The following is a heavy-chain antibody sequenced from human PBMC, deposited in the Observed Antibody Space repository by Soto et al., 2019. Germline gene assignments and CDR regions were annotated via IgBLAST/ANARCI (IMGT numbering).Heavy chain of an antibody. J-gene: IGHJ6*02. CDR2: ISSSSSHI. CDR1: GFTITSYS. Sequence: GGSLRLSCAASGFTITSYSMNWVRQASGKGLEWVASISSSSSHIYYADSVKGRFAISRDNARNSLYLQMNTLRADDTAVYYCVRERGLSSFYGMDVWGQGTTVTVSS. D-gene: IGHD3-10*01. CDR3: VRERGLSSFYGMDV. V-gene: IGHV3-21*01.